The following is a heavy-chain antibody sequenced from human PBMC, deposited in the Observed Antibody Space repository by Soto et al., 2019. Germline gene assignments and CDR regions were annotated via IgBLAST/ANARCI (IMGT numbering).Heavy chain of an antibody. CDR2: ISAYNGNT. J-gene: IGHJ1*01. D-gene: IGHD6-13*01. Sequence: ASVKVSCKASGYTCTSYGISWVRQAPGQGLEWMGWISAYNGNTNYAQKLQGRVTMTTDTSTSTAYMELRSLRSDDTAVYYCARDLYGIAAAGTTEYFQHWGQGTLVTVSS. V-gene: IGHV1-18*01. CDR3: ARDLYGIAAAGTTEYFQH. CDR1: GYTCTSYG.